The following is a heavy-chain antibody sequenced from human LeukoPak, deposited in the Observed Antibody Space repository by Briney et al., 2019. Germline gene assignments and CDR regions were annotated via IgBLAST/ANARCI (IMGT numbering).Heavy chain of an antibody. D-gene: IGHD4-17*01. CDR3: ARGSFYGDYGSLDY. V-gene: IGHV1-2*02. J-gene: IGHJ4*02. CDR1: GYTFIGYY. Sequence: ASVKVSCKASGYTFIGYYIHWVRQAPGQGLEWMGWLNPNSGGTNFAQKFQGRVTMTRDTSISTAYMELSRLRSDDTAVYYCARGSFYGDYGSLDYWGQGTLVTVSS. CDR2: LNPNSGGT.